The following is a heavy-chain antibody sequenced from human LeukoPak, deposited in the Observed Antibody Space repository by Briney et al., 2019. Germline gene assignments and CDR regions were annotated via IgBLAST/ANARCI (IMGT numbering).Heavy chain of an antibody. CDR3: ARDLGYCTNGVCPKDDY. CDR1: GFTFSSYS. V-gene: IGHV3-21*01. D-gene: IGHD2-8*01. CDR2: ISSSSSYI. J-gene: IGHJ4*02. Sequence: GGSLRLSCAASGFTFSSYSMNWVRQAPGKGLEWVSSISSSSSYIYYADSVKGRFTISRDNAKNSLCLQMNSLRAEDTAVYYCARDLGYCTNGVCPKDDYWGQGTLVTVSS.